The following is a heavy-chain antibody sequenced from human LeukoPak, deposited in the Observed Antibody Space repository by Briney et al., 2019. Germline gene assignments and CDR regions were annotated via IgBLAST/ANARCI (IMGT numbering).Heavy chain of an antibody. CDR1: GFTFSSYA. CDR3: ARDTLGYCSSTSCRGYFDY. V-gene: IGHV3-30*04. J-gene: IGHJ4*02. Sequence: PGGSLRLSCAASGFTFSSYAMHWVRQAPGKGLEWVAVISYDGSNKYYADSVKGRFTISRDNSKNTLYLQMNSLRAEGTAVYYCARDTLGYCSSTSCRGYFDYWGQGTLVTVSS. D-gene: IGHD2-2*03. CDR2: ISYDGSNK.